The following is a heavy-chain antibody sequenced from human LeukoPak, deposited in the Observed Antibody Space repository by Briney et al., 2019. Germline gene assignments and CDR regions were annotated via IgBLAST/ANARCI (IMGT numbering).Heavy chain of an antibody. Sequence: GGSLRLSCAASGFTFSSYSMNWVRQAPGKGLEWVSSISSSSSYIYYADSVKGRFTISRDNAKNSLYLQMNSLRAEDTAVYYCARPLWNNYEGYWGQGTLVTVSS. J-gene: IGHJ4*02. CDR2: ISSSSSYI. CDR1: GFTFSSYS. CDR3: ARPLWNNYEGY. V-gene: IGHV3-21*01. D-gene: IGHD3-3*01.